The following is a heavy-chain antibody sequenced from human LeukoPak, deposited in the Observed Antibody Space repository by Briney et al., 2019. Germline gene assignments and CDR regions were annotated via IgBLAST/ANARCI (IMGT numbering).Heavy chain of an antibody. D-gene: IGHD5-12*01. Sequence: SVKVSCKASGGTFSSYAISWVRQAPGQRLEWMGGIIPIFGTANYAQKFQGRVTITADESTNTAYMELRSLRSEDTAVYYCTRGSGDSSGYDLPKPYSYWGQGTLVTVSS. V-gene: IGHV1-69*13. CDR1: GGTFSSYA. J-gene: IGHJ4*02. CDR3: TRGSGDSSGYDLPKPYSY. CDR2: IIPIFGTA.